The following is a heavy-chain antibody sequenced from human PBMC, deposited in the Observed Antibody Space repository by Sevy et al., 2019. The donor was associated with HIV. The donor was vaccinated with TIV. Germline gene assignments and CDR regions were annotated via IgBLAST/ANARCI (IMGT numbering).Heavy chain of an antibody. CDR3: AREGRGYQGFSSAHNWFDP. V-gene: IGHV3-30-3*01. J-gene: IGHJ5*02. Sequence: GGSLRLSCAASGFTFSSYAMHWVRQAPGKGLEWVAVISYDGSNKYYADSVKGRFTISRDNSKNTLYLQMNSLRAEDTAVYYCAREGRGYQGFSSAHNWFDPWGQGTLVTVSS. CDR1: GFTFSSYA. D-gene: IGHD5-12*01. CDR2: ISYDGSNK.